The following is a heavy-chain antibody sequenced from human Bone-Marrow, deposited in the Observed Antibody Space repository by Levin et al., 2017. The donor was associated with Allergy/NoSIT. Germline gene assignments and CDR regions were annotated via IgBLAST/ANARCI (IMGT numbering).Heavy chain of an antibody. V-gene: IGHV4-34*01. CDR1: GGSFSGYY. J-gene: IGHJ4*02. D-gene: IGHD2-15*01. Sequence: SETLSLTCAVYGGSFSGYYWSWIRQPPGKGLEWIGEINHSGSTNYNPSLKSRVTISVDTSKNQFSLKLSSVTAADTAVYYCASDLGYCSGGSCPDTWDYFDYWGQGTLVTVSS. CDR3: ASDLGYCSGGSCPDTWDYFDY. CDR2: INHSGST.